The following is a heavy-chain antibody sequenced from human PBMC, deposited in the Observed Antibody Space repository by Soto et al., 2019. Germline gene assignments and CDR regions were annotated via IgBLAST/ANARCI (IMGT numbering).Heavy chain of an antibody. CDR1: GFTFSSYS. V-gene: IGHV3-21*01. J-gene: IGHJ6*02. CDR2: ISSSSSYI. D-gene: IGHD3-22*01. Sequence: GGSLRLSCAASGFTFSSYSMNWVRQAPGKGLEWVSSISSSSSYIYYADSVKGRFTISRDNAKNSLYLQMNSLRAEDTAVYYCARDPYYYDSSGYSDYYYYGMDVWGQGTTVTVSS. CDR3: ARDPYYYDSSGYSDYYYYGMDV.